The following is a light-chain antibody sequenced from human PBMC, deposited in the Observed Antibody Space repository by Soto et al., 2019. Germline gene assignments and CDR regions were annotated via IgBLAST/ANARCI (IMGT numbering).Light chain of an antibody. CDR2: SAS. CDR1: QCVSTN. V-gene: IGKV3-15*01. Sequence: EVVMTQSPATLSVSPGERATLSYRASQCVSTNLAWYQQKPGQAPRLLIYSASTRATGIPDRFSGSGSGTESTLTLSSLQSEDFGVYYCQQFINWPPLTFGGGTKVEIK. J-gene: IGKJ4*01. CDR3: QQFINWPPLT.